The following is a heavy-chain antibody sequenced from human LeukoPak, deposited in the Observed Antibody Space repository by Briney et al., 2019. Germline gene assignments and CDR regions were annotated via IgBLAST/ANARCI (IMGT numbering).Heavy chain of an antibody. Sequence: GGSLRLSCAASGFTVSSNYMSWVRQAPGKGLEWVSVIYSGGSTYYADSVKGRFTISRDNSKNTLYLQMNSLRAEDTAVYYCAKERTRFGELYFFDYWGQGTLVTVSS. J-gene: IGHJ4*02. CDR2: IYSGGST. D-gene: IGHD3-10*01. CDR3: AKERTRFGELYFFDY. V-gene: IGHV3-53*01. CDR1: GFTVSSNY.